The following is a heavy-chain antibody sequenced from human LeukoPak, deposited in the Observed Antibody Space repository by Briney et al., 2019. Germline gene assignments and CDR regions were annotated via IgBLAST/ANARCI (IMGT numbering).Heavy chain of an antibody. CDR2: IYYSGNT. D-gene: IGHD2-2*01. V-gene: IGHV4-59*01. Sequence: SETLSLTCTVSGGSIRSYYWNWIRQPPGKGLEWIGYIYYSGNTNYNPSLKSRVTISVDTSKNQFSLKLSSVTAADTAVYYCARGLRGYCSSTSCRPYAFDIWGQGTMVTVSS. CDR3: ARGLRGYCSSTSCRPYAFDI. CDR1: GGSIRSYY. J-gene: IGHJ3*02.